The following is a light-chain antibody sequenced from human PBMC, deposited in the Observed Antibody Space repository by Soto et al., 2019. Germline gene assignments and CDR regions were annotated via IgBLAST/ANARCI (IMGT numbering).Light chain of an antibody. CDR3: QQYGSSLLTFGLVT. CDR2: GAS. Sequence: DIVLTQSPGTLSLSPGERATLSCRASQSVSSSYLAWYQQKLGQPPRLLIYGASSRATGIPDRFSGSGSGTDFTLTISRLETEDFAVYYCQQYGSSLLTFGLVTFGGGTKVEIK. CDR1: QSVSSSY. J-gene: IGKJ4*01. V-gene: IGKV3-20*01.